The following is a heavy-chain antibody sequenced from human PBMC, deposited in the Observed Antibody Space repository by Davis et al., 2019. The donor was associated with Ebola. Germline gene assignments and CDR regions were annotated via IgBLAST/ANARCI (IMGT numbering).Heavy chain of an antibody. D-gene: IGHD2-15*01. CDR1: GYTFTNYA. Sequence: AASVKVSCKASGYTFTNYAMNWVRQAPGQGLEWMGIINPSGGSTSYAQKFQGRVTMTRDTSTSTVYMELSSLRSEDTAVYYCAREEIVVVAATNYYYGMDVWGKGTTVTVSS. J-gene: IGHJ6*04. CDR3: AREEIVVVAATNYYYGMDV. V-gene: IGHV1-46*01. CDR2: INPSGGST.